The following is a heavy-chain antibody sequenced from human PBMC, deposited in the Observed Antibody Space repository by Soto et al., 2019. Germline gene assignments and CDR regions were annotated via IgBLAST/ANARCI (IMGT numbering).Heavy chain of an antibody. V-gene: IGHV4-59*01. CDR1: GGSMSNYY. CDR2: IYYGGNT. Sequence: PSETLSLTCTVSGGSMSNYYWSWIRQPPGKGLEWIGYIYYGGNTIYNPSLRSRVTISVDTSKRQFSLKLTSVTAADTAVYYCAKGYCTSTTCYAETFGSWGQGTLVTVSS. CDR3: AKGYCTSTTCYAETFGS. J-gene: IGHJ4*02. D-gene: IGHD2-2*01.